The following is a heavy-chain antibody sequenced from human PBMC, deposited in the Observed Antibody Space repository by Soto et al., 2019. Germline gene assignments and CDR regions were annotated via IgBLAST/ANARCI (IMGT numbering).Heavy chain of an antibody. CDR2: ISYDGTNE. CDR1: GFTFSSYA. D-gene: IGHD6-13*01. J-gene: IGHJ4*02. Sequence: QVQLVESGGGAVQPGRSLRLSCAASGFTFSSYAMHWVRQAPGKGLEWVAVISYDGTNEFYADSVKGRFTISRDNSKNTLYLQMNSLRAEDTAVYYCARGYTAAPRTSHFDYWGQGTLVTVSS. CDR3: ARGYTAAPRTSHFDY. V-gene: IGHV3-30-3*01.